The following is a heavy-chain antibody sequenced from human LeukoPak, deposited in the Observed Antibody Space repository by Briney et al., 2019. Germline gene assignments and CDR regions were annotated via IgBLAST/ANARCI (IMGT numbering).Heavy chain of an antibody. CDR1: GYTFTGYY. D-gene: IGHD3-22*01. CDR2: INPNSGGT. Sequence: ASVKVSCKASGYTFTGYYMHWVRQAPGQGLEWMGWINPNSGGTNYAQKFQGRVTMTRDTSISTAYMELSRLRSDDTAVYYCASGSYYDSILYYFDYWGQGTLVTVSS. V-gene: IGHV1-2*02. J-gene: IGHJ4*02. CDR3: ASGSYYDSILYYFDY.